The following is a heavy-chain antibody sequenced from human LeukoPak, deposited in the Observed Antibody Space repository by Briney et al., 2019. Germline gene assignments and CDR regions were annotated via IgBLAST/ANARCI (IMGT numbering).Heavy chain of an antibody. CDR1: GGTFSSYA. D-gene: IGHD6-19*01. CDR2: IIPIFGTA. J-gene: IGHJ4*02. V-gene: IGHV1-69*05. CDR3: ARAVGGSSGYYFDY. Sequence: ASVKVSCKASGGTFSSYAISWVRQAPGQGLEWMGGIIPIFGTANYAQKFQGRVTITTDESTSTAYMGLSSLRSEDTAVYYCARAVGGSSGYYFDYWGQGTLVTVSS.